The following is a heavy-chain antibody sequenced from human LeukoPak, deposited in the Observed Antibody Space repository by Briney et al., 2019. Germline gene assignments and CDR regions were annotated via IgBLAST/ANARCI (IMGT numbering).Heavy chain of an antibody. CDR2: INPSGGST. CDR3: ARELQAGDTDY. J-gene: IGHJ4*02. D-gene: IGHD7-27*01. Sequence: ASVKVSCKASGYTFTSYYMHWVRQAPGQGLEWMGIINPSGGSTSYAQKFQGRVTMTRDTSTSTVYMELGSLRSEDTAVYYCARELQAGDTDYWGQGTLVTVSS. V-gene: IGHV1-46*01. CDR1: GYTFTSYY.